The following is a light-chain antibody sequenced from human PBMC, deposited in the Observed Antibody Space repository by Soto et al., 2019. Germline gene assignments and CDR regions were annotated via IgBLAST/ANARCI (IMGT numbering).Light chain of an antibody. CDR2: EVS. CDR1: SSDVGGYNY. J-gene: IGLJ1*01. CDR3: ASYTSSRAYV. V-gene: IGLV2-14*01. Sequence: QSALTQPASVSGSPGQSITISCTGTSSDVGGYNYVSWYQQQSGKAPQLIIHEVSYRPSGVANRFSGSKSGNTASLTISGLPAEDEADYYCASYTSSRAYVFGIGTKLTVL.